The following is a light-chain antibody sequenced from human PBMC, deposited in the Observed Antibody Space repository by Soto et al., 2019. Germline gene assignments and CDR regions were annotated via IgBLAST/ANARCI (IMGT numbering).Light chain of an antibody. Sequence: EIVLTQSPGTLSLSPGERATLSCRASQTVSSNLAWYQQKPGQAPRLLIYGASTRATGIPARFSGSGSGTEFTLTISSLQSEGFAVYYCQQYNNWPPITFGQGTRLEIK. J-gene: IGKJ5*01. CDR1: QTVSSN. V-gene: IGKV3-15*01. CDR2: GAS. CDR3: QQYNNWPPIT.